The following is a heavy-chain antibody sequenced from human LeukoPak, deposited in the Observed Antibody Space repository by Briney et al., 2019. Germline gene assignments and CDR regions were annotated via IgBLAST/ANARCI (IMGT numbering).Heavy chain of an antibody. J-gene: IGHJ3*02. V-gene: IGHV3-21*01. CDR1: GFTFDDYG. CDR2: ISSSSSYI. CDR3: ARDPTSYYDSSGYEGDAFDI. Sequence: GGSLRLSCAASGFTFDDYGMSWVRQAPGKGLEWVSSISSSSSYIYYADSVKGRFTISRDNAKNSLYLQMNSLRAEDTAVYYCARDPTSYYDSSGYEGDAFDIWGQGTMVTVSS. D-gene: IGHD3-22*01.